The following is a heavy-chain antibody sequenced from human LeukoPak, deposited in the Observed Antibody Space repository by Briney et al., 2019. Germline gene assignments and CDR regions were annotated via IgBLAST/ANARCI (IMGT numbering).Heavy chain of an antibody. CDR3: IVFGDSNH. V-gene: IGHV3-23*01. D-gene: IGHD4-17*01. J-gene: IGHJ5*02. Sequence: GGSLRLSCAASGFTFSTYVISWVRQFPEKGLEFVSGIYENGGTTYYADSMKGRFSISRDNSKNTLYLQINSLRVEDTAVYYCIVFGDSNHWGQGTLVTVSS. CDR2: IYENGGTT. CDR1: GFTFSTYV.